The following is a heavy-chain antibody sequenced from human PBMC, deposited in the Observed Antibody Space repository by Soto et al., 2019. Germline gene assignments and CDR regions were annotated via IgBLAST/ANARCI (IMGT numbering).Heavy chain of an antibody. D-gene: IGHD1-1*01. CDR3: AKDRSANYLLERRFYFDY. Sequence: VQLLESGGGLVQPGGSLRLSCAATGFTFSSYAMSWVRQAPGKGLEWVASIRGNGLSTYYADSVKGRFTISRDNSEKKLYLQMNGLRAEDTAIYYCAKDRSANYLLERRFYFDYWGQGTLVTVSS. CDR2: IRGNGLST. CDR1: GFTFSSYA. J-gene: IGHJ4*02. V-gene: IGHV3-23*01.